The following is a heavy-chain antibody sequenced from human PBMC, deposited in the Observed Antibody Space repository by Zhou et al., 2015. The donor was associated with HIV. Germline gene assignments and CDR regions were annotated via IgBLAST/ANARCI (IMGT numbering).Heavy chain of an antibody. D-gene: IGHD3-3*01. CDR3: ARVITIFGVGYYGMDV. V-gene: IGHV3-30*03. J-gene: IGHJ6*02. CDR1: GFTFSSYG. Sequence: QVQLVESGGGVVQPGRSLRLSCAASGFTFSSYGMHWVRQAPGKGLEWVAVISYDGSNKYYADSVKGRFTISRDNSKKTLYLQMNSLRAEDTAVYYCARVITIFGVGYYGMDVWGQGTTVTVSS. CDR2: ISYDGSNK.